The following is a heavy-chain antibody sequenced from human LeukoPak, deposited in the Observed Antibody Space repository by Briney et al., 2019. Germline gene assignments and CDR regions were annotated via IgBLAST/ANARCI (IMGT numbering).Heavy chain of an antibody. CDR1: GDSISSYY. J-gene: IGHJ3*02. V-gene: IGHV4-59*08. D-gene: IGHD5-24*01. CDR2: IYYSGGT. Sequence: SETLSLTCTVSGDSISSYYWSWIRQPPAKGLEWIGYIYYSGGTDYNPSLKRRVTISVDKSKNKFSLKLRSVTAADTAVYYCARHVTISGPYDASDIWGQGTMVTVSP. CDR3: ARHVTISGPYDASDI.